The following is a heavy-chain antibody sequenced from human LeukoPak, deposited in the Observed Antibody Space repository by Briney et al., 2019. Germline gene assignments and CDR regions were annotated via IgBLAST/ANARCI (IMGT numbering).Heavy chain of an antibody. J-gene: IGHJ3*02. CDR3: AALGVIAPYDAFDI. CDR1: GGSISSGSYY. CDR2: IDSSRST. V-gene: IGHV4-61*02. D-gene: IGHD2-21*01. Sequence: SETLSLTCTVSGGSISSGSYYWSWIRQPAGEGLEWIGRIDSSRSTNSNPSLKSRVTISVDTSKNQFSLRLRSVTAADTAVYYCAALGVIAPYDAFDIWGQGTMVTVSS.